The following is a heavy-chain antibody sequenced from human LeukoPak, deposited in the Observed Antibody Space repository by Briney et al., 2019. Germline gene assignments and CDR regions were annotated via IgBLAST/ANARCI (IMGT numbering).Heavy chain of an antibody. CDR3: ARGGYSGYNFDY. D-gene: IGHD5-12*01. V-gene: IGHV3-74*01. CDR2: INSDGSST. CDR1: GFTFSSYW. J-gene: IGHJ4*02. Sequence: GGSLRLSCAASGFTFSSYWMHWVRQAPGKGLVWVSRINSDGSSTSYADSVKGRFTISRDNAKNTLYLQMHSLRAEDTAVYYCARGGYSGYNFDYWGQGTLVTVSS.